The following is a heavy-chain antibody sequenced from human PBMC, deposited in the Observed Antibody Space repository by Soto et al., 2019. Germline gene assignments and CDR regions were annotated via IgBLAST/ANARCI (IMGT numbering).Heavy chain of an antibody. CDR3: AKGDCSYDSSGYSYYFDY. J-gene: IGHJ4*02. CDR1: GFTFNNYA. D-gene: IGHD3-22*01. V-gene: IGHV3-23*01. Sequence: EVQLLDSGGGLVQPGGSLRLSCAASGFTFNNYAMTWVRQAPGKGLEWISTISGSGGATYYADSVKGRLTISRDNSKNMLYLPMNSLRAEDTAVYYCAKGDCSYDSSGYSYYFDYWGQGTLVTVSS. CDR2: ISGSGGAT.